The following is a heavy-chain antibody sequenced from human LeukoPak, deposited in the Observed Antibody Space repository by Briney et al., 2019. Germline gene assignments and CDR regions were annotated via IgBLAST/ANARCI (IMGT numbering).Heavy chain of an antibody. D-gene: IGHD3-16*01. Sequence: ASVKVSCKASGYTFTGYYMHWVRQAPGQGLEWMGRINPNSGGTNYAQKFQGRVTMTRDTSISTAYMELSRLRSDDTAVYYCATDSPYVPIAFDLWGQGTMVTVSS. CDR1: GYTFTGYY. CDR3: ATDSPYVPIAFDL. CDR2: INPNSGGT. V-gene: IGHV1-2*06. J-gene: IGHJ3*01.